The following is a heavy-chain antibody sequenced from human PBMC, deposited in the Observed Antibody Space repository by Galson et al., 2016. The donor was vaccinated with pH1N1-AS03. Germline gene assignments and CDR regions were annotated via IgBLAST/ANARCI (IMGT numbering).Heavy chain of an antibody. CDR1: GYTFTRYY. Sequence: SVKVSCKASGYTFTRYYMHWVRQAPGQGLEWMGVIDPSGGGTTYAQKFHGRVTMTRDTSTTTAHMELSRLRSEDTAMYYCVAYGSGTQAYFDYWGQGTLVTVSS. CDR2: IDPSGGGT. J-gene: IGHJ4*02. CDR3: VAYGSGTQAYFDY. D-gene: IGHD3-10*01. V-gene: IGHV1-46*01.